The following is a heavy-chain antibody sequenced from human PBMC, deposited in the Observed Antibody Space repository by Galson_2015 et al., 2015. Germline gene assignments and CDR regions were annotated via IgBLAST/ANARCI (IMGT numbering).Heavy chain of an antibody. J-gene: IGHJ4*02. CDR3: SKVRGWDSDYFDS. CDR2: IGSSGDPI. CDR1: GFTFSSYD. D-gene: IGHD1-26*01. V-gene: IGHV3-48*03. Sequence: SLRLSCAASGFTFSSYDMNWVRQAPGKGLEWVSYIGSSGDPIYYADSVKGRFTISRDNAKDSLYLQMNSLRAEDTAVYYCSKVRGWDSDYFDSWGRRTLFTVSS.